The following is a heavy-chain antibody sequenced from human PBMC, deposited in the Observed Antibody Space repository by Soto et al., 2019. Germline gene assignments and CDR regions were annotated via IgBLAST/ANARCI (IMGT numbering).Heavy chain of an antibody. V-gene: IGHV3-23*01. J-gene: IGHJ4*02. Sequence: EVQVSESGGGLVQPGGSLRLSCAASGLTFSKADMSWVHQAPGKGLEWVSAISGSGGNTYYADSVKGRFTVSRDNSKNTLFLQMNSLRVEDTAIYYCATHSWDYWGQGTLVTVSS. CDR3: ATHSWDY. CDR2: ISGSGGNT. CDR1: GLTFSKAD.